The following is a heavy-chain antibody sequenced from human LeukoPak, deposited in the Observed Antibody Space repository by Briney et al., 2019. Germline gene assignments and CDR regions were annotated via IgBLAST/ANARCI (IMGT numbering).Heavy chain of an antibody. D-gene: IGHD3-22*01. J-gene: IGHJ5*02. CDR3: ARHRAYDSGTYYRWFDP. V-gene: IGHV4-59*08. Sequence: AETLSLTCTVSGGSISSFYWSWIRQPPGMGLEWIGYSLVNGDTNYNPSLKSRVTISVDTSKNQCSLKLTSVTAADTAVYYCARHRAYDSGTYYRWFDPWGPGTLVTVSS. CDR2: SLVNGDT. CDR1: GGSISSFY.